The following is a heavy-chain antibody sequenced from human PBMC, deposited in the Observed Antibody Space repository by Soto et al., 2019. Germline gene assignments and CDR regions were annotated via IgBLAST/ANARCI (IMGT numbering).Heavy chain of an antibody. J-gene: IGHJ6*02. CDR3: ARHNYDGSGYYYFYGMDV. V-gene: IGHV4-34*01. D-gene: IGHD3-22*01. Sequence: SETLSLTCAVYGGSFSGYYWSWIRQPPGKGLEWIGEINHSGNTNYNPSLKSRVTISVDTFKNHFSLKLSSVTAADTAVFFFARHNYDGSGYYYFYGMDVWGQGTTVTVSS. CDR2: INHSGNT. CDR1: GGSFSGYY.